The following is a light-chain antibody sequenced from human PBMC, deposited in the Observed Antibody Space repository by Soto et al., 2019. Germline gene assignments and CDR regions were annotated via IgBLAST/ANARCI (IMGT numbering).Light chain of an antibody. CDR1: ALPKQY. CDR2: KDS. J-gene: IGLJ2*01. V-gene: IGLV3-25*02. CDR3: QSADSSGTYPV. Sequence: SYELTQPPSVSVSPGQTARITCSGDALPKQYAYWYQQKPGQAPVLVIYKDSERPSGIPERFSGPSSGTTVTLTISGVQAEEEADYYCQSADSSGTYPVFDGGTKVTVL.